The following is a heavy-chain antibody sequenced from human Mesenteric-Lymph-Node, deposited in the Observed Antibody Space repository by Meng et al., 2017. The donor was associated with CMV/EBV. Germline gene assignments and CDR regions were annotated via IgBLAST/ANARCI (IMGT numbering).Heavy chain of an antibody. V-gene: IGHV4-34*01. J-gene: IGHJ4*02. CDR2: INHSGST. Sequence: GQLQQWGGGLLKPSETLSLTCAVYGGSFSGYYWSWNRQPPGKGLEWIGEINHSGSTNYNPSLKSRVTISVDTSKNQFSLKLSSVTAADTAVYYCARHQRWLKSEGGFNYWGQGTLVTVSS. CDR1: GGSFSGYY. CDR3: ARHQRWLKSEGGFNY. D-gene: IGHD4-23*01.